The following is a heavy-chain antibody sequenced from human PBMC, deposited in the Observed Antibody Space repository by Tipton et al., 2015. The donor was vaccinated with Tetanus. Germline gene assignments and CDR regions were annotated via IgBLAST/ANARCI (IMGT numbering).Heavy chain of an antibody. CDR1: GGSMSTYY. D-gene: IGHD2-8*02. CDR2: VSDSGST. CDR3: PRGTGGS. J-gene: IGHJ5*02. V-gene: IGHV4-59*07. Sequence: TLSLTCTVSGGSMSTYYWSWIRQPPGKGLEWIGYVSDSGSTYSNPSLRSRIIISVDTSKNQFSLKLSSVTAADTAVYSCPRGTGGSWGQGTLVT.